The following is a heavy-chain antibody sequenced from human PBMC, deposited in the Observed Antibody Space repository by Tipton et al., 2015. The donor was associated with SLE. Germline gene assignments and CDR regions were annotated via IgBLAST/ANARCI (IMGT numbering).Heavy chain of an antibody. Sequence: TLSLTCTVSGGSISRGGYYWSWIRQHSGKGLEWIGYYSVKSYYNPSLKSRVTISVDTSDNQLFLKLSSVTAADTAVYYCARQPVYYYYYMDVWGKGTTVTVSS. V-gene: IGHV4-31*03. J-gene: IGHJ6*03. CDR2: YSVKS. CDR1: GGSISRGGYY. CDR3: ARQPVYYYYYMDV.